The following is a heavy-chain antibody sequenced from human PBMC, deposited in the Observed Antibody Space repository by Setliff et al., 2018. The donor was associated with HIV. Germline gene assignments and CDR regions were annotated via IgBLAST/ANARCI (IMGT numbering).Heavy chain of an antibody. CDR3: ARTGHYYYYYMDV. CDR1: GFTFSASW. CDR2: INPDSTAT. J-gene: IGHJ6*03. V-gene: IGHV3-7*01. Sequence: GGSLRLSCTASGFTFSASWMTWVRQAPGKGLEWVALINPDSTATYYVDSVKGRFTISRDNAKNSLYLQMNSLRAEDTAVYYCARTGHYYYYYMDVWGKGTTVTVSS.